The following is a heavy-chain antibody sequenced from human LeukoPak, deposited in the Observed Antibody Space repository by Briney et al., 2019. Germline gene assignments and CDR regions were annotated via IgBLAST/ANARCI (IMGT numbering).Heavy chain of an antibody. Sequence: GESLKISCKGSGYRFTSYWIGWVRQMPGKGLEWMGIIYSGDSDTRYSPSFQGQVTISADKSISTAYLQWSSLKASDTAMYYCARQLQRGYSYSDYWGQGTPVTVSS. CDR2: IYSGDSDT. D-gene: IGHD5-18*01. CDR1: GYRFTSYW. V-gene: IGHV5-51*01. CDR3: ARQLQRGYSYSDY. J-gene: IGHJ4*02.